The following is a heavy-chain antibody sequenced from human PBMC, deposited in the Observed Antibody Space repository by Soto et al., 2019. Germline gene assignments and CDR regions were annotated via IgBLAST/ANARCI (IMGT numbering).Heavy chain of an antibody. J-gene: IGHJ4*02. D-gene: IGHD3-22*01. Sequence: GGSLRLSCAASGFTFSSYAMSWVRQAPGKGLEWVSAISGSGGSTYYADSVKGRFTISRDNSKNTLYLQMNSLRAEDTAVYYCAKVKGSYYYDSSGLYYFDYWGQGTLVTVSS. CDR3: AKVKGSYYYDSSGLYYFDY. CDR2: ISGSGGST. CDR1: GFTFSSYA. V-gene: IGHV3-23*01.